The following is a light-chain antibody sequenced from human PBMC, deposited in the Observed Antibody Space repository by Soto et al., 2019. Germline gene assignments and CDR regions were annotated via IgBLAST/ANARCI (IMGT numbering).Light chain of an antibody. Sequence: EILMTQSPATLSVSPGERATLPCRASQSVDGYLAWYQQKPGQAPRLLIYGASIRAAGVPARFSGSGSGTDFTLTINSLQSEDFAVYYCQHYVNWPLTFGGGTKVDIK. V-gene: IGKV3-15*01. CDR1: QSVDGY. CDR2: GAS. J-gene: IGKJ4*01. CDR3: QHYVNWPLT.